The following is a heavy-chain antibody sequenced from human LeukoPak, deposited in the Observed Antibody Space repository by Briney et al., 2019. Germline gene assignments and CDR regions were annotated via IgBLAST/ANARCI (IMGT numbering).Heavy chain of an antibody. Sequence: ASETVSCKASGYTFTRYYMHWVRQAPGQGLEWMGIINPTGGSTSYAKKFHGRVTMTRDTSTSTVYMELSSLRSEDTAVYYCARASFDPWGQGTLVTVSS. J-gene: IGHJ5*02. CDR2: INPTGGST. CDR1: GYTFTRYY. D-gene: IGHD2-2*01. V-gene: IGHV1-46*01. CDR3: ARASFDP.